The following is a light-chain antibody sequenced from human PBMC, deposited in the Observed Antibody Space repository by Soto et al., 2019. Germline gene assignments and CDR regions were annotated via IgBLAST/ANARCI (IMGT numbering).Light chain of an antibody. V-gene: IGKV3-11*01. CDR1: QSVSSH. J-gene: IGKJ5*01. CDR3: QQRSTAIT. CDR2: DAS. Sequence: IVLTQSPATMSLSPGERATLSRRASQSVSSHLAWFQQTPGKAPRLLIYDASNRATGIPARFSGRGSGTDFTITISSLEPEDFAVDYCQQRSTAITFGQGTRLEIK.